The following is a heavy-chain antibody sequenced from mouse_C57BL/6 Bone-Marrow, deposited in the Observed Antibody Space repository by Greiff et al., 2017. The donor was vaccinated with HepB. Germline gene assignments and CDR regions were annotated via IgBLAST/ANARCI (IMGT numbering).Heavy chain of an antibody. V-gene: IGHV14-2*01. CDR2: IDPEDGET. Sequence: EVQLQESGAELVKPGASVKLSCTASGFNIKDYYMHWVKQRTEQGLEWIGRIDPEDGETKYAPKFQGKATLTADTSSNTAYLQLSSLTSEDTAVYYCAREGTGTWFAYWGQGTLVTVSA. CDR1: GFNIKDYY. D-gene: IGHD4-1*01. J-gene: IGHJ3*01. CDR3: AREGTGTWFAY.